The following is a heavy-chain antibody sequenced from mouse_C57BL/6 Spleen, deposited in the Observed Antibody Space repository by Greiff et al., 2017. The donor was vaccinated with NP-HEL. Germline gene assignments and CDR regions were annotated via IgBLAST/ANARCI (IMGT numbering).Heavy chain of an antibody. D-gene: IGHD1-1*01. CDR1: GYSFTSYY. J-gene: IGHJ2*01. V-gene: IGHV1-66*01. CDR3: ARGGVITTVVAGFDY. Sequence: QVQLQQSGPELVKPGASVKISCKASGYSFTSYYIHWVKQRPGQGLEWIGWIYPGSGNTKYNEKFKGKATLTADTSSSTAYMQLSSITSEDSAVYCCARGGVITTVVAGFDYWGKGTTLTVSS. CDR2: IYPGSGNT.